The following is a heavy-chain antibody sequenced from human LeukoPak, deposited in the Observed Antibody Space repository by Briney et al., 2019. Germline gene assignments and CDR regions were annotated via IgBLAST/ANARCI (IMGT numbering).Heavy chain of an antibody. CDR3: ARHPAYYDILTGYYFDAFDI. J-gene: IGHJ3*02. Sequence: ETLSLTCTVPGGSISSYYWSWIRQPPGKGLEWIGYIYYSGSTNYNPSLKSRVTISVDTSKNQFSLKLSSVTAADTAVYYCARHPAYYDILTGYYFDAFDIWGQGTMVTVSS. CDR2: IYYSGST. V-gene: IGHV4-59*08. D-gene: IGHD3-9*01. CDR1: GGSISSYY.